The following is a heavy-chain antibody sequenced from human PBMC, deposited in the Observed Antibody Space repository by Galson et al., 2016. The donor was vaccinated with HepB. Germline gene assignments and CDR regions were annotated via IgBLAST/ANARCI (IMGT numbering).Heavy chain of an antibody. CDR2: FDPDKRET. CDR1: EYTVTELR. V-gene: IGHV1-24*01. J-gene: IGHJ6*02. Sequence: SVKVSCKVSEYTVTELRLHWVRQAPGKGLEWMGGFDPDKRETIYAQQFQGRVTMTEDSSTDTAYMELISLRSEDTAVYFCATGDPLGAVPGSGYFYYSGLAVWGQGTTVTVSS. D-gene: IGHD6-19*01. CDR3: ATGDPLGAVPGSGYFYYSGLAV.